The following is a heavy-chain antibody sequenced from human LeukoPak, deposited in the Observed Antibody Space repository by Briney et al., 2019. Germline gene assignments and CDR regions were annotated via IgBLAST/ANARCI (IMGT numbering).Heavy chain of an antibody. D-gene: IGHD1-26*01. CDR2: ISGSGSTI. CDR3: ARLLGATHDL. V-gene: IGHV3-48*03. Sequence: GGSLRLSCAASGFTFSSYEVNWVRQAPGKGLEWLSYISGSGSTIKYADSVKGRFTISRDNAKNSLYPQMNSLRAEDTAVYYCARLLGATHDLWGRGTLVTVSS. CDR1: GFTFSSYE. J-gene: IGHJ5*02.